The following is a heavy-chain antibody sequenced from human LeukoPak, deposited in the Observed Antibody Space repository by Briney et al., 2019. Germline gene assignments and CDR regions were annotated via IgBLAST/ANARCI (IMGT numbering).Heavy chain of an antibody. D-gene: IGHD3-22*01. CDR3: ASRGTDRGSGYYPY. Sequence: ASVKVSCKASGYTFTNYGISWVRQAPGQGPEWMGWISAYNGNTNYAQEVQGRVTMTTDTSTSTVYMELRSLRSDDTAVYYCASRGTDRGSGYYPYWGQGTLVTVSS. J-gene: IGHJ4*02. CDR2: ISAYNGNT. V-gene: IGHV1-18*01. CDR1: GYTFTNYG.